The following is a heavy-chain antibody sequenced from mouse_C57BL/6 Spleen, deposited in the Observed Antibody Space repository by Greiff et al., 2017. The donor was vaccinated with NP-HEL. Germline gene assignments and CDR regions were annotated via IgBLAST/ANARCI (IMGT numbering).Heavy chain of an antibody. D-gene: IGHD2-3*01. V-gene: IGHV1-54*01. CDR2: INPGSGGT. Sequence: QLQQSGAELVRPGTSVKVSCKASGYAFTNYLIEWVTQRPGQGLEWVGVINPGSGGTNYNEKFKGKATLTADKSSSTAYMQLSSLTSEDSAVYFCARGDGYYFYAMDYWGQGTSVTVSS. CDR1: GYAFTNYL. CDR3: ARGDGYYFYAMDY. J-gene: IGHJ4*01.